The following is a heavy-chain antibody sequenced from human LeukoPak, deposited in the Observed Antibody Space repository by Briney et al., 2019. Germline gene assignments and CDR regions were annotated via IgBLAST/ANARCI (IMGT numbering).Heavy chain of an antibody. Sequence: PSETLSLTCAVYGGSFSGYYWSWIRQPPGKGLEWIGEINHSGSTNHNPSLKRRVTISVDASKNQFSLKLSSVTAADTAVYYCARGRRKMTTVTTPLDYYMDVWGKGTTVTVSS. D-gene: IGHD4-11*01. J-gene: IGHJ6*03. CDR2: INHSGST. V-gene: IGHV4-34*01. CDR1: GGSFSGYY. CDR3: ARGRRKMTTVTTPLDYYMDV.